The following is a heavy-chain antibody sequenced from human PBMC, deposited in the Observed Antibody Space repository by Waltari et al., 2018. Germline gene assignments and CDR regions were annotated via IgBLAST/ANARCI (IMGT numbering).Heavy chain of an antibody. Sequence: EVQLVESGGGLVQPGGSLRLSWAASGFTFRNYLMTWVRQAPGKGLEWVANINQDGSEKYYVDSVKGRFTISRDNAKNSLSLQMSSLRVEDTALYYCARGGSDINASDPFDIWGQGTVVTVSS. CDR1: GFTFRNYL. D-gene: IGHD5-12*01. V-gene: IGHV3-7*01. J-gene: IGHJ3*02. CDR3: ARGGSDINASDPFDI. CDR2: INQDGSEK.